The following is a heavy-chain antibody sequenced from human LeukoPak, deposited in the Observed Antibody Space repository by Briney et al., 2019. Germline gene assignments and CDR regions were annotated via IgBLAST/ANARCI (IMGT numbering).Heavy chain of an antibody. J-gene: IGHJ4*02. D-gene: IGHD3-9*01. Sequence: PGGSLRLSCAASGFTFSSYAMSWVRQAPGKGLEWVSTVSGSGDSTYYAASVKGRFTISRDNSKNTLYLQMNSLRAEDTAVYYCARDGETYYDILTGYYYLDYWGQGTLVTVSS. CDR1: GFTFSSYA. V-gene: IGHV3-23*01. CDR3: ARDGETYYDILTGYYYLDY. CDR2: VSGSGDST.